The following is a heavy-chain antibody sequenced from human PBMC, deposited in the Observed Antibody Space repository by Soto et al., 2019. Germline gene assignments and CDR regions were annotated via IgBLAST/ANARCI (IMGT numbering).Heavy chain of an antibody. CDR2: INHTGST. Sequence: QVQLQQWGAGLPKPSETLSLTCAVYGAPFSGYYWTWIRQPPGKGLEWIGEINHTGSTKYNPSLLSRVTLSLDTSKNQLSLSLRSVTAAVTAVYYCARGREIFGAVTPFEYWGQGTQVAVSS. CDR3: ARGREIFGAVTPFEY. V-gene: IGHV4-34*02. CDR1: GAPFSGYY. J-gene: IGHJ4*02. D-gene: IGHD3-3*01.